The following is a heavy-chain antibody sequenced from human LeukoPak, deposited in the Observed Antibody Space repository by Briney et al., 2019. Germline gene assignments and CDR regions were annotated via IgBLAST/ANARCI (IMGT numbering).Heavy chain of an antibody. Sequence: PSETLSLTCAVSGGSISSGGYSWSWIRQPAGKGLEWIGRIYTSGSTNYNPSLKSRVTMSVDTSKNQFSLKLSSVTAADTAVYYCARDQDGYYYLDAFDIWGQGTMVTVSS. CDR3: ARDQDGYYYLDAFDI. CDR1: GGSISSGGYS. J-gene: IGHJ3*02. D-gene: IGHD3-22*01. CDR2: IYTSGST. V-gene: IGHV4-61*02.